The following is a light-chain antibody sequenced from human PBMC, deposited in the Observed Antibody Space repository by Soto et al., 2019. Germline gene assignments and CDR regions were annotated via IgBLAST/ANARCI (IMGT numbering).Light chain of an antibody. V-gene: IGLV2-14*01. CDR1: SSDIGSYKY. Sequence: QSALTQPASVSGSPGQSITISCTGTSSDIGSYKYVSWYQQHPGKAPKLMIYEVGNRPSGVSNRFSGSKSGNTASLTISGLQAEDEGVYYCSSYTGSSTYVVFGGGTKVTVL. CDR3: SSYTGSSTYVV. J-gene: IGLJ2*01. CDR2: EVG.